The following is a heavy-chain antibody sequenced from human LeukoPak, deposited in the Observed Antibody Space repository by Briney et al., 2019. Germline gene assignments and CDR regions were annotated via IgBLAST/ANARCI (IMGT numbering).Heavy chain of an antibody. V-gene: IGHV3-48*03. CDR2: ISSSGSTI. CDR1: GFTFSSYE. CDR3: AELGITMIGGV. Sequence: GGSLRLSCAASGFTFSSYEMKWVRQAPGKGLEGGSYISSSGSTIYYADSVKGRFTISRDNAKNSLSLHMNSLRAEDTAVYYCAELGITMIGGVWGKGPTVTISS. J-gene: IGHJ6*04. D-gene: IGHD3-10*02.